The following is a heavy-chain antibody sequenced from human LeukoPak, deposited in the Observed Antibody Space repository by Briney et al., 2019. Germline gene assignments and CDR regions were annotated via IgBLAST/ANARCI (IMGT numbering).Heavy chain of an antibody. Sequence: GGSLRLSCAASGFTFSSYAMSWVRQAPGRGLEWVSAISGSGGSTSYADSVKGRLTISRDNSKNTLFLQMNSLRAEDTAVYYCAKEGYCSGGSCYSYFDYWGQGTLVTVSS. V-gene: IGHV3-23*01. CDR2: ISGSGGST. CDR1: GFTFSSYA. J-gene: IGHJ4*02. D-gene: IGHD2-15*01. CDR3: AKEGYCSGGSCYSYFDY.